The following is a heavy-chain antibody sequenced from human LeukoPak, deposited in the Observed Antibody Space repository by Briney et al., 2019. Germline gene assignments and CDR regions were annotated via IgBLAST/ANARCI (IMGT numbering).Heavy chain of an antibody. V-gene: IGHV3-23*01. CDR2: NSDSGRST. CDR1: GFTFSIYA. J-gene: IGHJ4*02. D-gene: IGHD3-10*01. Sequence: GGSLRLSCAASGFTFSIYAMSWVRQAPGKGLEWVSANSDSGRSTYYADSVKGRFTISRDNSKNTLYLQMNSLRAEETAVYYCARDRMVYTYWGQGTLVTVSS. CDR3: ARDRMVYTY.